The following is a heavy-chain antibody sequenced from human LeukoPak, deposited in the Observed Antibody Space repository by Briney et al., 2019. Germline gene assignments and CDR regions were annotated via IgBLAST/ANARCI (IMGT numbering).Heavy chain of an antibody. D-gene: IGHD4-17*01. CDR1: GFSLSTSRVA. CDR2: IYWDDDK. J-gene: IGHJ4*02. V-gene: IGHV2-5*02. Sequence: SGPTLVKPTQTLTLTCTFSGFSLSTSRVAVGWIRQPPGKALEWLALIYWDDDKRYSPSLKNRLTITKDTSKNQVALTMTNMDPVDTATYYCAHRHSSGTVTPYYYCDYWGQGTLVTVSS. CDR3: AHRHSSGTVTPYYYCDY.